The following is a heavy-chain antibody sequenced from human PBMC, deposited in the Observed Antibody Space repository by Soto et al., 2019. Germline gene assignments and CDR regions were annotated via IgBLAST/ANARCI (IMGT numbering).Heavy chain of an antibody. CDR2: IWYDGSKK. V-gene: IGHV3-33*01. Sequence: GGSLRLSCAASGFTFSDYGIHWVRQAPGKGLEWVALIWYDGSKKYYADSVKGRFTVSRDNINSTLYLEMNSLRVEDSAVYYCAREGAVAGSQDFWGQGTLVTVSS. CDR1: GFTFSDYG. J-gene: IGHJ4*02. D-gene: IGHD6-19*01. CDR3: AREGAVAGSQDF.